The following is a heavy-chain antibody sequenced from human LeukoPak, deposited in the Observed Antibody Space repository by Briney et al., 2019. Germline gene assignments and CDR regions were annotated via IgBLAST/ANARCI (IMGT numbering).Heavy chain of an antibody. CDR2: IYNDSST. V-gene: IGHV3-53*01. D-gene: IGHD3-16*01. J-gene: IGHJ4*02. CDR1: GFTVSSNY. CDR3: AALALIGRSFDY. Sequence: GGSLRLSCAASGFTVSSNYMSWVRQAPGKGLEWVSVIYNDSSTYYADSVKGRFTISRDNSKNTLYLQMNSPRVEDTAVYYCAALALIGRSFDYWGQGTLVTVSS.